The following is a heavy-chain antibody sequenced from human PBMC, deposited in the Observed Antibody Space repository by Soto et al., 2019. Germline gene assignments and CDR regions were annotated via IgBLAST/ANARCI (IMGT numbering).Heavy chain of an antibody. CDR3: ERRLFGSGWPLDS. J-gene: IGHJ5*02. CDR1: GASITTYY. D-gene: IGHD6-19*01. V-gene: IGHV4-59*13. Sequence: SDTLSLTCDVSGASITTYYWSWIRQAPGKGLEWIGNVYHTGSTDYNSSLRSRVTISVDTSKNQFSLNMNSVTAADTAVYYCERRLFGSGWPLDSWGRGAV. CDR2: VYHTGST.